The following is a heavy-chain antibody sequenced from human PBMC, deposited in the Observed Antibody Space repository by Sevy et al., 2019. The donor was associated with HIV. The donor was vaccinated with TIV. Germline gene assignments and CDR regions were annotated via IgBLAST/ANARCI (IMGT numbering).Heavy chain of an antibody. J-gene: IGHJ4*02. D-gene: IGHD3-10*01. CDR3: AKGYGSGSPPDY. CDR1: GFIFNSYA. Sequence: GGFLRLSCAASGFIFNSYAMTWVRQAPGKGLEWDSGISGSGGSTYYADSVKGRFTISRDNSRNTLYLEMNSLRAEDTAVYYCAKGYGSGSPPDYWGQGTLVTVSS. CDR2: ISGSGGST. V-gene: IGHV3-23*01.